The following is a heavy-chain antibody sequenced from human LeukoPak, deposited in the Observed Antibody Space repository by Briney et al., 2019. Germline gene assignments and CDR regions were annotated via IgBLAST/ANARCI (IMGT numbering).Heavy chain of an antibody. CDR2: ISSSSNYI. V-gene: IGHV3-21*01. D-gene: IGHD3-22*01. Sequence: PGGSLRLSCAASGFTFSSHSMTWVRQAPGKGLEWVSSISSSSNYIYYADSVKGRFTISRDNAKNSLYLQANSLRAEDTAVYYCARFSYYYDSSGYYNLDYWGQGTLVTVSS. CDR1: GFTFSSHS. CDR3: ARFSYYYDSSGYYNLDY. J-gene: IGHJ4*02.